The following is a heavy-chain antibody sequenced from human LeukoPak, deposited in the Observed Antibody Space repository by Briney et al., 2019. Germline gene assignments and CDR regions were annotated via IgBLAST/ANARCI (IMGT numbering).Heavy chain of an antibody. D-gene: IGHD3-22*01. CDR3: ARTYYYDSSGDNWFDP. J-gene: IGHJ5*02. Sequence: ASVKVSCKASGYTFTSYDINWVRQATGQGLEWMGWMNPNSGHTGYTQKFQGRVTMTRNTSITTAYMELSSLRSEDTAVYYCARTYYYDSSGDNWFDPWGQGTLVTVSS. CDR1: GYTFTSYD. V-gene: IGHV1-8*01. CDR2: MNPNSGHT.